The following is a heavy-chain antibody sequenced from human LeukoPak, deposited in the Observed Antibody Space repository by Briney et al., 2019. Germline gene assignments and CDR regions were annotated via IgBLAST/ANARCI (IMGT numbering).Heavy chain of an antibody. D-gene: IGHD3-3*01. CDR2: IYYSGST. V-gene: IGHV4-59*01. CDR3: ARDPLYRPITIFGVVIMGVGSWFDP. CDR1: GGSISSYY. Sequence: SETLSLTCTVSGGSISSYYWSWIRQPPGKGLEWIGYIYYSGSTNYNPSLKSRVTISVETSKNEFSLKLRSLTAADTAVYYCARDPLYRPITIFGVVIMGVGSWFDPWGQGTLVTVSS. J-gene: IGHJ5*02.